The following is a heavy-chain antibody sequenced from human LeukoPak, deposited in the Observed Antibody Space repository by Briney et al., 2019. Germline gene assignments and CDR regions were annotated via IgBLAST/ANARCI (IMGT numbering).Heavy chain of an antibody. CDR3: ARDLEYYFVY. Sequence: GGSLRLSCAASGFTFSSYSMNWVRQAPGKGLEWVSSIRSSSSYIYYADSVKGRFTISRDNAKNSLYLQMNSLRAEDTAVYYCARDLEYYFVYWGQGTLVTVSS. CDR2: IRSSSSYI. J-gene: IGHJ4*02. CDR1: GFTFSSYS. D-gene: IGHD5-24*01. V-gene: IGHV3-21*01.